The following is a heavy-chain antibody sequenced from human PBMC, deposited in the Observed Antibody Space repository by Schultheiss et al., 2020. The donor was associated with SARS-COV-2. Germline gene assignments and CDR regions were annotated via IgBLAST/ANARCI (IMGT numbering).Heavy chain of an antibody. CDR1: GFTFDDYA. CDR2: INSDGSST. V-gene: IGHV3-74*01. J-gene: IGHJ6*02. Sequence: GGSLRLSCAASGFTFDDYAMHWVRQAPGKGLEWVSRINSDGSSTSYADSVKGRFTISRDNSKNTLYLQMNSLRVEDTAVFFCAREQCSSISCESATGMDVWGQGTTVTVSS. CDR3: AREQCSSISCESATGMDV. D-gene: IGHD2-2*01.